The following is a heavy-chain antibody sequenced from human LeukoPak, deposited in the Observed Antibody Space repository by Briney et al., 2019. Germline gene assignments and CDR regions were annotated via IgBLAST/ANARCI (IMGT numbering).Heavy chain of an antibody. V-gene: IGHV1-2*02. D-gene: IGHD3-3*01. CDR1: GYTFTGYY. CDR3: ARVEPRVLRFLEWLFDY. CDR2: INPNSGGT. J-gene: IGHJ4*02. Sequence: ASVKVSCKASGYTFTGYYMHWVRQAPGQGLEWMGWINPNSGGTNYAQKFQGRVTMTRDTSISTAYMELSRLRSDDTAVYYCARVEPRVLRFLEWLFDYWGQRTLVTVSS.